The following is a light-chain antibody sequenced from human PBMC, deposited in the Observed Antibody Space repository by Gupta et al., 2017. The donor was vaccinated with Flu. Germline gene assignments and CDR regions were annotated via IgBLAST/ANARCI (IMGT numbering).Light chain of an antibody. CDR2: SNN. CDR1: SSNIGRNT. CDR3: ATWDDSLNGWV. J-gene: IGLJ3*02. V-gene: IGLV1-44*01. Sequence: RVTSSCSGSSSNIGRNTVNWYQQRPGTAPKLLIYSNNQRPSGVPERFSGSKSGTSASLAISGLRSEDEADYYCATWDDSLNGWVFGGGTKLTVL.